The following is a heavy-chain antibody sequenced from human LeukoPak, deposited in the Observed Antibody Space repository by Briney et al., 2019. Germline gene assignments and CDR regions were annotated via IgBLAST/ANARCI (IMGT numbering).Heavy chain of an antibody. D-gene: IGHD3-3*01. CDR2: MTHSGSS. J-gene: IGHJ6*03. CDR3: VSSYDFWSGYYDPHCYYMDV. V-gene: IGHV4-34*01. Sequence: SETLSLTCAVYGGSLSGHYWSWVRQPPGKGLEWFGEMTHSGSSSYNPSLKSRVTMSMDTSKNQLSLKLSSVTAADTALYYCVSSYDFWSGYYDPHCYYMDVWGKGTTVTVSS. CDR1: GGSLSGHY.